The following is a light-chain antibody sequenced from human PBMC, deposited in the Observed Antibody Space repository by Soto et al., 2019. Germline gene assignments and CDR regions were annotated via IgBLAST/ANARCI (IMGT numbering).Light chain of an antibody. Sequence: QSVLTQPASVSGSPGQSITISCTGTSSDVGGYNFVSWYQKHPGKAPKFLIYEVTNRPSGVSNRFSGSKSGNTASLTISGLQAEDEADYYCSSYTSSSTRVFGSGTKLTVL. V-gene: IGLV2-14*01. J-gene: IGLJ1*01. CDR2: EVT. CDR3: SSYTSSSTRV. CDR1: SSDVGGYNF.